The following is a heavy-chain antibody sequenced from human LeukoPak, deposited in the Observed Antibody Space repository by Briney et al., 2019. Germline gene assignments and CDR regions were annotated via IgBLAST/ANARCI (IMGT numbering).Heavy chain of an antibody. V-gene: IGHV3-NL1*01. Sequence: GRSLRLSCAASGFTFSRYGMHWVRQAPGKGLEWVSVLYSGGTTYYADAVKGRFTISRDSSKNTLYLQMDSLRVEDTAVYYCARKYCSGGSCYGGLDPWGQGTLVTVSS. D-gene: IGHD2-15*01. CDR2: LYSGGTT. J-gene: IGHJ5*02. CDR3: ARKYCSGGSCYGGLDP. CDR1: GFTFSRYG.